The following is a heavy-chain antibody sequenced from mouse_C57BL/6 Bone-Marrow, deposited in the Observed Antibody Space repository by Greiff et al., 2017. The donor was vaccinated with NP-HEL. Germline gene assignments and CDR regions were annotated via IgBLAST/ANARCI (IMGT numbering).Heavy chain of an antibody. D-gene: IGHD1-1*01. CDR1: GFNIKDYY. CDR2: IDPEDGET. V-gene: IGHV14-2*01. Sequence: EVKVVESGAELVKPGASVKLSCTASGFNIKDYYMHWVKQRTEQGLEWIGRIDPEDGETKYAPKFQGKATITADTSSNTAYLQLSSLTSEDTAVYYCASHGSSPYYFDYWGQGTTLTVSS. J-gene: IGHJ2*01. CDR3: ASHGSSPYYFDY.